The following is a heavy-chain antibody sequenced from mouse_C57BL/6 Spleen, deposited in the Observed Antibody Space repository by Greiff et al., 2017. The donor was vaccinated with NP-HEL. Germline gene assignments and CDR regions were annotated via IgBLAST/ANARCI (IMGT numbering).Heavy chain of an antibody. V-gene: IGHV1-9*01. J-gene: IGHJ3*01. CDR2: ILPGSGST. CDR3: ARRAYYSNYFFAY. Sequence: QVQLQQSGAELMKPGASAKLSCKATGYTFTGYWIEWVKQRPGHGLEWIGEILPGSGSTNYNEKFKGKATFTADTSSNTAYMQLSSLTTEDSAIYYCARRAYYSNYFFAYWGQGTLVTVSA. CDR1: GYTFTGYW. D-gene: IGHD2-5*01.